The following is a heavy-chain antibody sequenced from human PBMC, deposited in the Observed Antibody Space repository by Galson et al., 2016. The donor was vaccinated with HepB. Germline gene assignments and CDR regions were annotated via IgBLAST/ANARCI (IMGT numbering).Heavy chain of an antibody. V-gene: IGHV3-48*01. Sequence: SLRLSCAASGFAFSHYDMNWAGQAPGKGLEWISFITGNTHTIYYAASVNGRFTLSRDNAKNSPFLQMNSLRGEDTAMYYGARAPTKYHYYYYMDVWGKGTTVTVSS. J-gene: IGHJ6*03. D-gene: IGHD6-6*01. CDR1: GFAFSHYD. CDR3: ARAPTKYHYYYYMDV. CDR2: ITGNTHTI.